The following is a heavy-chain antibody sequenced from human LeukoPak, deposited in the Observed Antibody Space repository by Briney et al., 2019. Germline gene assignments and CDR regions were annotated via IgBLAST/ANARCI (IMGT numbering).Heavy chain of an antibody. V-gene: IGHV4-31*03. CDR3: ARETAYCSSTSCRGKWFDP. J-gene: IGHJ5*02. CDR1: GGSISSGGYY. CDR2: IYYSGST. Sequence: SETLSLSCTVSGGSISSGGYYWSWIRQHPGKGLEWIGYIYYSGSTYYNPSLKSRVTISVDTSKNQFSLKLSSVTAADTAVYYCARETAYCSSTSCRGKWFDPWGQGTLVTVSS. D-gene: IGHD2-2*01.